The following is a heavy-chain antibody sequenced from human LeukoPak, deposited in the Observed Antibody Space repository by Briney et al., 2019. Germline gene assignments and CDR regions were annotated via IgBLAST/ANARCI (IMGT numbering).Heavy chain of an antibody. D-gene: IGHD3-10*01. CDR3: AMRNGSGSLYFDY. J-gene: IGHJ4*02. CDR2: MNPNSGNT. Sequence: ASVKVSCKASGYTFTSYDINWVRQATGQGLEWMGWMNPNSGNTGYAQKFQGRVTMTRNTSITTAYMELSSLRSEDTAVCYCAMRNGSGSLYFDYWGQGTLVTVSS. V-gene: IGHV1-8*01. CDR1: GYTFTSYD.